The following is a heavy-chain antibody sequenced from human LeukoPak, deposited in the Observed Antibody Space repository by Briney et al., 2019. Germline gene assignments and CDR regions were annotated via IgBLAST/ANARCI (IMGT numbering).Heavy chain of an antibody. J-gene: IGHJ6*02. CDR2: IYYSGST. V-gene: IGHV4-39*02. Sequence: SETLSLTCTVSGGSISSSSYYWGWIRQPPGKGLEWIGSIYYSGSTYYNPSLKSRVTISVDTSKNQFSLKLSSVTAADTAVYYCARDRKAPYGMDVWGQGTTVTVSS. CDR1: GGSISSSSYY. D-gene: IGHD6-6*01. CDR3: ARDRKAPYGMDV.